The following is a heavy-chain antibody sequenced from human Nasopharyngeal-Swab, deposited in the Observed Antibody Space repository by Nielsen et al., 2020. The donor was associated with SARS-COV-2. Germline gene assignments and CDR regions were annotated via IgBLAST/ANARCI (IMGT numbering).Heavy chain of an antibody. CDR3: ARVPPMLRGVFAFDI. V-gene: IGHV3-53*01. Sequence: GESLKISCAASGFTVSSNYMSWVRQAPGKGLEWVSVIYSGGSTYYADSVKGRFTISRDNSKNTLYLQMNSLRAEDTAVYYCARVPPMLRGVFAFDIWGQGTMVTVSS. CDR2: IYSGGST. CDR1: GFTVSSNY. D-gene: IGHD3-10*01. J-gene: IGHJ3*02.